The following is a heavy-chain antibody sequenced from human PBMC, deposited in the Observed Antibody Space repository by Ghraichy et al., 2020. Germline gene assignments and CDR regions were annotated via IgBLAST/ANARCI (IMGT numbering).Heavy chain of an antibody. CDR3: ARTWRGSGNQAHFDY. Sequence: DSRINSDGSTTNYADSVKGRFTIARANAKNTLFLQINSLTAEDTAVYYCARTWRGSGNQAHFDYWG. V-gene: IGHV3-74*01. CDR2: INSDGSTT. D-gene: IGHD6-25*01. J-gene: IGHJ4*01.